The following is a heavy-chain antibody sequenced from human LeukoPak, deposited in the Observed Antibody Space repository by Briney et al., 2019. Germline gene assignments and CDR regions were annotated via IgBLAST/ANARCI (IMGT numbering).Heavy chain of an antibody. CDR1: GFTFSSYA. Sequence: PGGSLRLSCAASGFTFSSYAMSWVRQAPGKGLEWVSAISSSGGSTYYADSVKGRFTISRDNSKNTLYLQMNSLRAEDTAVYYCSTLTSRGLSDSWGQGTLVTVSS. V-gene: IGHV3-23*01. J-gene: IGHJ4*02. CDR2: ISSSGGST. CDR3: STLTSRGLSDS. D-gene: IGHD4-11*01.